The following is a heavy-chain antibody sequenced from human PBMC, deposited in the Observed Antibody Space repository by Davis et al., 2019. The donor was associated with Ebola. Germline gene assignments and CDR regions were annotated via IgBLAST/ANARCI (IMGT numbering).Heavy chain of an antibody. J-gene: IGHJ4*02. V-gene: IGHV3-48*02. Sequence: PGGSLRLSRAASGFIFSSYNMNWVRQAPGKGLEWVSYISFSSSTIYYADSVKGRFTISRDNAKNSLYLQMNSLRDEDTAFYYCARDDRDGYKSFDYWGQGTLVTVSS. D-gene: IGHD5-24*01. CDR1: GFIFSSYN. CDR2: ISFSSSTI. CDR3: ARDDRDGYKSFDY.